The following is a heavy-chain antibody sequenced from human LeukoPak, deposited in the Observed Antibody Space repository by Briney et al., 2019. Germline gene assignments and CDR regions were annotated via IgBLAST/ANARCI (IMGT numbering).Heavy chain of an antibody. Sequence: GRSLRLSCAASGFTFSHYAMHWVRQAPGKGLEWVAVISFDGTNKFYADSVKGRFTISRDNSKNTLYLQMNSLRVEDTAVYYCARPRGGGNNLYGMDVWGQGTTVTVSS. CDR1: GFTFSHYA. CDR2: ISFDGTNK. CDR3: ARPRGGGNNLYGMDV. J-gene: IGHJ6*02. V-gene: IGHV3-30*03. D-gene: IGHD4-23*01.